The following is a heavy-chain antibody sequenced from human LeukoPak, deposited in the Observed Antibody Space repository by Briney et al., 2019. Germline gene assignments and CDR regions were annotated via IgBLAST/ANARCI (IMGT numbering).Heavy chain of an antibody. J-gene: IGHJ4*02. V-gene: IGHV3-66*01. CDR1: GFTFSSYA. Sequence: GGSLRLSCAASGFTFSSYAMSWVRQAPGKGLEWVSIIYSGGKTYYADSVKGRFTISRDNSKNTLYLQMNSLRAEDTAVFYCARVRPGDGYFDYWGQGTLVTVSS. CDR3: ARVRPGDGYFDY. CDR2: IYSGGKT. D-gene: IGHD3-10*01.